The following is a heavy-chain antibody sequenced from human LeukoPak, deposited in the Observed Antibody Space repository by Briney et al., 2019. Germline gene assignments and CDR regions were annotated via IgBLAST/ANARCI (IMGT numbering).Heavy chain of an antibody. D-gene: IGHD3-22*01. CDR1: GFTFDDYA. CDR2: VSWNSGSI. Sequence: GRSLRLSCAASGFTFDDYAIHWVRQAPGKGLEWVSGVSWNSGSIAYADSVKGRFSISRDNAKNFLYLQMNSLRPEDTAVYFCAKDGSSGNAYYLDYWGQGTRVTVSS. J-gene: IGHJ4*02. V-gene: IGHV3-9*01. CDR3: AKDGSSGNAYYLDY.